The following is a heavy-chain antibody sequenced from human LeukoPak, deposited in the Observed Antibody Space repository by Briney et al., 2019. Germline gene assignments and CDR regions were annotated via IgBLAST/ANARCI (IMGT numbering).Heavy chain of an antibody. CDR2: IKQDGSEK. V-gene: IGHV3-7*01. CDR1: GFTFSSHT. D-gene: IGHD3-22*01. J-gene: IGHJ6*02. CDR3: ARDGAWYYYDSSGTSPRDYGMDV. Sequence: GGSLRLSCAASGFTFSSHTMNWVRQAPGKGLEWVANIKQDGSEKYYVDSVKGRFTISRDNAKNSLYLQMSSLRAEDTAVYYCARDGAWYYYDSSGTSPRDYGMDVWGQGTTVTVSS.